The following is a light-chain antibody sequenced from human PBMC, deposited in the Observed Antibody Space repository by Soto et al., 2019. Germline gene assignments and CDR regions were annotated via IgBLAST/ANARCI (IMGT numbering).Light chain of an antibody. CDR2: AAS. CDR3: QQIYSTPPT. Sequence: DIQMTQSPSSLSASVGDRVTITCRASQSIRSYLNWYQQRPGKAPKLLIYAASSLQSGVPSRFSGSGSGTDFTLTISSLQPEDFATYYCQQIYSTPPTFGQGTKVDSK. V-gene: IGKV1-39*01. CDR1: QSIRSY. J-gene: IGKJ1*01.